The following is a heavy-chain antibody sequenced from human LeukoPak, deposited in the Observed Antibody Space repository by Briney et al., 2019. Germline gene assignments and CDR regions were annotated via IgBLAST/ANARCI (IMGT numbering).Heavy chain of an antibody. J-gene: IGHJ5*02. CDR3: ARVRVMGCSSTSCYWFDP. V-gene: IGHV1-8*01. CDR2: MNPNSGNT. Sequence: ASVKVSCKASGYTFTSYDINWVRQATGQGLEWMGWMNPNSGNTGYAQKFQGRVTMTRNTSIRTAYMELSSLRSEDTAVYYCARVRVMGCSSTSCYWFDPWGQGTLVTVSS. D-gene: IGHD2-2*01. CDR1: GYTFTSYD.